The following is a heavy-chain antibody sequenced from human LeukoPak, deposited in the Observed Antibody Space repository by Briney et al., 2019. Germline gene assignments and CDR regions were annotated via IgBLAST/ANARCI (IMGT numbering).Heavy chain of an antibody. Sequence: PGGSLRLSCAASGFTFSDYYMSWSRQAPGKGLEWVSYISSSSSYTKYADSVKGRFTISGDNAKNSLYLQVNSLRAEDTAVYYCARGTGTTAYFDYWGQGTLVTVSS. J-gene: IGHJ4*02. D-gene: IGHD1-1*01. CDR2: ISSSSSYT. CDR1: GFTFSDYY. CDR3: ARGTGTTAYFDY. V-gene: IGHV3-11*06.